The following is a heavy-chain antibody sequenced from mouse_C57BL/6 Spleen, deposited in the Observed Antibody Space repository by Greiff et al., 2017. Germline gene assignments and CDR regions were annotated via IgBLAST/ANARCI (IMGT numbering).Heavy chain of an antibody. CDR2: IYPGDGDT. CDR1: GYAFSSSW. V-gene: IGHV1-82*01. J-gene: IGHJ3*01. Sequence: QVQLKQSGPELVKPGASVKISCKASGYAFSSSWMNWVKQRPGKGLEWIGRIYPGDGDTNYNGKFKGKATLTADKSSSTAYMQLSSLTSEDSAVXFCARDYYGSSPAWFAYGGQGTLVTVSA. D-gene: IGHD1-1*01. CDR3: ARDYYGSSPAWFAY.